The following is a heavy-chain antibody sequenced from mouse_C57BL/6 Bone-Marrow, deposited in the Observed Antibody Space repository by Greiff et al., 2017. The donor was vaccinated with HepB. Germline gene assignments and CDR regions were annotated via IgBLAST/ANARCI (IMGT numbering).Heavy chain of an antibody. J-gene: IGHJ2*01. CDR1: GYAFSSSW. D-gene: IGHD2-3*01. Sequence: QVQLQQSGPELVKPGASVKISCKASGYAFSSSWMNWVKQRPGKGLEWIGRIYPGDGDTNYNGKFKGKATLTADKSSSTAYMQLSSLTSEDSAVYFCARVRWLPFFDYWGQGTTLTVSS. V-gene: IGHV1-82*01. CDR3: ARVRWLPFFDY. CDR2: IYPGDGDT.